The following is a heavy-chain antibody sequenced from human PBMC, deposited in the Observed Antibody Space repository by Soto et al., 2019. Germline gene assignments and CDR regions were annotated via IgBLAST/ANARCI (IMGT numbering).Heavy chain of an antibody. J-gene: IGHJ4*02. D-gene: IGHD3-3*01. Sequence: QVQLVESGGGVVQPGRSLRLSCAASGFTFSSYAMHWVRQAPGKGLEWVVVISYDGSNKYYADSVKGRFTISRDNSKNTLYLQMNSLRAEDTAVYYCAREGGYYDFWSGSFDYWGQGTLVTVSS. V-gene: IGHV3-30-3*01. CDR1: GFTFSSYA. CDR3: AREGGYYDFWSGSFDY. CDR2: ISYDGSNK.